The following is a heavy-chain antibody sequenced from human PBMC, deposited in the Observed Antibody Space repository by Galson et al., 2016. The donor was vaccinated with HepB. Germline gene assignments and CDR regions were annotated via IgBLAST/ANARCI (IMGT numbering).Heavy chain of an antibody. CDR3: ARQSPHGLDY. CDR1: GFSLSTGGMC. J-gene: IGHJ4*02. CDR2: IDWHDDK. Sequence: PALVKPTQTHTLTCTFSGFSLSTGGMCVVWIRQPPGKALERLALIDWHDDKYYSTSLRTRVTISKDTSKNQVVLTMTEMDPVDTATYYCARQSPHGLDYWGQGTLVTVSS. V-gene: IGHV2-70*01.